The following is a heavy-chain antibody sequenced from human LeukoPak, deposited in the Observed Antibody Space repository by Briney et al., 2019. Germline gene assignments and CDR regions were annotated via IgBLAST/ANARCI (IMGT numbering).Heavy chain of an antibody. Sequence: SETLSLTCTVSGGSISSYYWSWIRQPPGKGLEWIGYIYYSGSTNYNPSLKSRATISVDTSKNQFSLKLSSVTAEDTAVYYCARALPYYDFWSGYDYWGQGTLVTVSS. D-gene: IGHD3-3*01. V-gene: IGHV4-59*01. CDR1: GGSISSYY. J-gene: IGHJ4*02. CDR2: IYYSGST. CDR3: ARALPYYDFWSGYDY.